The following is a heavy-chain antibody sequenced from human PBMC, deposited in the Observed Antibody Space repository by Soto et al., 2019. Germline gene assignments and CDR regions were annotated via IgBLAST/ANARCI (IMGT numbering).Heavy chain of an antibody. V-gene: IGHV1-2*04. CDR1: GYTFTAFY. D-gene: IGHD3-3*01. CDR3: ARSAFGVTQGIGRAFDV. Sequence: QVQLVQSGAEVKKPGTSVKVSCKTSGYTFTAFYIHWVRQAPGQGLEWLGWINPNAGDSTSPQRFQGSVTVTRETSPNTAYLELTGLTSADAAVYLCARSAFGVTQGIGRAFDVWGPGTIVDVS. J-gene: IGHJ3*01. CDR2: INPNAGDS.